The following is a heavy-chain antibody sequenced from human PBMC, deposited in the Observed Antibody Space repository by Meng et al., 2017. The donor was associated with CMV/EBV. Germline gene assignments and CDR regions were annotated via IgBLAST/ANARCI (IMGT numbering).Heavy chain of an antibody. D-gene: IGHD3-3*01. CDR3: AREGSLRFLLGNGMDV. V-gene: IGHV1-69*05. CDR1: GGTFSSYA. J-gene: IGHJ6*02. Sequence: SVKVSCKASGGTFSSYAISWVRQAPGQGLEWMGGIIPIFGTANYAQKFQGRVTNTTDESTSTAYMELSSLRSEDTAVYYCAREGSLRFLLGNGMDVWGPRTTVTVSS. CDR2: IIPIFGTA.